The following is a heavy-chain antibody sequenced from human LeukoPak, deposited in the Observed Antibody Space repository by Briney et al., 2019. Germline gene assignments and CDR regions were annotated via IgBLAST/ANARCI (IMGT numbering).Heavy chain of an antibody. V-gene: IGHV3-30-3*01. J-gene: IGHJ4*02. D-gene: IGHD3-10*01. CDR1: GFTFSSYA. Sequence: GRSLRLSCAASGFTFSSYAMHWVRQTPDKGLEWVAVVSNDGTNKHYTDSVKGRFTISRDNSKNTLYLQMNSLRVEDTAVYYCARDLGSWFGELSIAYWGQGTLVTVSS. CDR2: VSNDGTNK. CDR3: ARDLGSWFGELSIAY.